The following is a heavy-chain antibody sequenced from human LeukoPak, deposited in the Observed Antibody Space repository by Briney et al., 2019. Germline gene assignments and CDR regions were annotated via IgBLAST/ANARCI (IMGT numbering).Heavy chain of an antibody. Sequence: ASVKVSCKVSGYTLTELSMHWVRQAPGKGLEWMGGFDPEDVETIYAQKFQGRVTMTEDTSTDTAYMELSSLRSEDTAVYYCATALGSSGWYGRNWFDPWGQGTLVTVSS. CDR3: ATALGSSGWYGRNWFDP. D-gene: IGHD6-19*01. J-gene: IGHJ5*02. V-gene: IGHV1-24*01. CDR2: FDPEDVET. CDR1: GYTLTELS.